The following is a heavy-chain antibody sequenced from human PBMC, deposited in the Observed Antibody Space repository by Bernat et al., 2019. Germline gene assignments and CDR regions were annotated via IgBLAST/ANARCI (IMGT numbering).Heavy chain of an antibody. J-gene: IGHJ6*03. Sequence: QVQLVESGGGVVQPGRALRLSCAASGFTFSSYAMHWVRQAPGKGLEWGAVISYDGSNKYYADSVKGRFTISRDNSKNTLYLQMNSLRAEDTAVYYCAKDWLYSSGWYWNYYYYYLDVWGKGTTVTVSS. CDR1: GFTFSSYA. D-gene: IGHD6-19*01. V-gene: IGHV3-30*04. CDR2: ISYDGSNK. CDR3: AKDWLYSSGWYWNYYYYYLDV.